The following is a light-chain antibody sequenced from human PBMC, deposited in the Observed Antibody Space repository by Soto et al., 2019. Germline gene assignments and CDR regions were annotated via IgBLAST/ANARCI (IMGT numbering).Light chain of an antibody. CDR1: QSLRYKNGYNY. CDR3: MQALQTPLT. Sequence: DSVMTQSALSLTVTSGEPAFLFCRSSQSLRYKNGYNYLDWYLQKPGQSPQLLIYLGSNRASGVPDRFSGSGSGTDFTLKISRVEAEDVGVYYCMQALQTPLTFGGGTKVEIK. V-gene: IGKV2-28*01. CDR2: LGS. J-gene: IGKJ4*01.